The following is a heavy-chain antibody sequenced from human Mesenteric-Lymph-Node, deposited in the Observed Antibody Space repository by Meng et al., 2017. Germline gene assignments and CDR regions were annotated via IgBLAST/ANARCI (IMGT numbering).Heavy chain of an antibody. D-gene: IGHD4-17*01. V-gene: IGHV4-30-4*01. Sequence: QVNLQQSGPGLVKPSQTLSLTSTVSGGSISSGDYYWSWIRQPPGKGLELIGHIYYSGSTSYNPSLKSRVTISVDTSNNQFSLKLSSVTAADTAVYYCARGRGYGDYGSLYWGQGTLVTVSS. J-gene: IGHJ4*02. CDR2: IYYSGST. CDR1: GGSISSGDYY. CDR3: ARGRGYGDYGSLY.